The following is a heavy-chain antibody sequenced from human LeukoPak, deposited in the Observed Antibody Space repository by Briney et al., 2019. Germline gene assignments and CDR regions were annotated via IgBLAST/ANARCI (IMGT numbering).Heavy chain of an antibody. D-gene: IGHD3-10*01. J-gene: IGHJ6*02. V-gene: IGHV3-21*01. Sequence: GESLRLSCAASGFTFSSYAMKWVRQAPGKGLEWVSAISRTSAYIYYSDSVKGRFTISRDNAKNSLYLQMNSLRAEDTAVYYCARDGAVWFGESTYYYGMDVWGQGTTVTVSS. CDR1: GFTFSSYA. CDR2: ISRTSAYI. CDR3: ARDGAVWFGESTYYYGMDV.